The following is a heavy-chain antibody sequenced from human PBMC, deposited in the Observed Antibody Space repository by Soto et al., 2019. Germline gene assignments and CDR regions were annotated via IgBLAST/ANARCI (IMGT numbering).Heavy chain of an antibody. CDR2: INHSGST. Sequence: SETLSLTSTFYGLSFSGYYWSWIRQPPGKGLEWIGEINHSGSTNYNPSLKSRVTISVDTSKNQFSLKLSSVTAADTAVYYCARGRVRWGSGSYYNEPSYYFDYWGQGTLVTV. CDR3: ARGRVRWGSGSYYNEPSYYFDY. J-gene: IGHJ4*02. CDR1: GLSFSGYY. V-gene: IGHV4-34*01. D-gene: IGHD3-10*01.